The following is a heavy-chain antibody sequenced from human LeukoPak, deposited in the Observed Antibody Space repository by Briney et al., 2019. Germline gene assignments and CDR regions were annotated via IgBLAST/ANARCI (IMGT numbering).Heavy chain of an antibody. CDR2: IMKDGSIE. J-gene: IGHJ4*02. CDR3: VRNLDYHALDS. Sequence: GGSLRLSCAASGFTFSRYWMTWVRQAPGKGLEGVADIMKDGSIEDYADSVEGRFTISRDNVKNLLFLQMNSLRAEDTAVYYCVRNLDYHALDSWGQGTPVTFSS. V-gene: IGHV3-7*01. CDR1: GFTFSRYW. D-gene: IGHD3/OR15-3a*01.